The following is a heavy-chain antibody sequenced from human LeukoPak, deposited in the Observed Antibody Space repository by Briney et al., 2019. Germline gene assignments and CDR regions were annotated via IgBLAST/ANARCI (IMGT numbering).Heavy chain of an antibody. V-gene: IGHV3-74*01. J-gene: IGHJ5*02. Sequence: GGSLRLSCAASGFTFSSSWMHWVRQAPGKGMVWVSRINSDGSSTSYADSVKGRFTISRDNAKNTLYLQMNSLRAEDTAVYYCAREDRGGPRLGYHWGQGTLVTVSS. CDR1: GFTFSSSW. CDR3: AREDRGGPRLGYH. D-gene: IGHD4-23*01. CDR2: INSDGSST.